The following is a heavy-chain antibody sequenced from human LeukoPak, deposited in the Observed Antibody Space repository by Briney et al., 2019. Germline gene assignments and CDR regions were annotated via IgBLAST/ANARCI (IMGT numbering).Heavy chain of an antibody. D-gene: IGHD1-26*01. J-gene: IGHJ6*02. CDR3: ARGGETPWAPLLYYYYYGMDV. CDR1: GYTFTGYY. Sequence: ASVTVSCTASGYTFTGYYMHWVRQAPGQGLEWMGRINPNSGGTNYAQKFQGRVTMTRDTSISTAYMELSRLRSDDTAVYYCARGGETPWAPLLYYYYYGMDVWGQGTTVTVSS. V-gene: IGHV1-2*06. CDR2: INPNSGGT.